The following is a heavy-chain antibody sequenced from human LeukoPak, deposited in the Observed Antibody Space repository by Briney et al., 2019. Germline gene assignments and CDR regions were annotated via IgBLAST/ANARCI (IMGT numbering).Heavy chain of an antibody. V-gene: IGHV3-74*01. J-gene: IGHJ4*02. CDR3: ARGVVVAATHLDY. Sequence: TGGSLRLSCAASGFTFISYWMHWVRQAPGKGLVWVSRIDNDGSDTIYADSVKGRFTISRDNSKNTLYLQMNSPRAEDTAVYYCARGVVVAATHLDYWGQGTLVTVSS. CDR2: IDNDGSDT. D-gene: IGHD2-15*01. CDR1: GFTFISYW.